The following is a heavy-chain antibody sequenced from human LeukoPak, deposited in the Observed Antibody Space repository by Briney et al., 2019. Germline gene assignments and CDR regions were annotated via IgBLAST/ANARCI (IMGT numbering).Heavy chain of an antibody. Sequence: ASVKVSCKASGYTFTSYAMHWVRQAPGQRLEWMGWINAGNGNTKYSQKFQGRVTITRDTSASTAYMELSSLRSEDTAVYYCARDLAEGSGSYYTDYWGQGTLVTVSS. CDR3: ARDLAEGSGSYYTDY. J-gene: IGHJ4*02. V-gene: IGHV1-3*01. CDR1: GYTFTSYA. D-gene: IGHD3-10*01. CDR2: INAGNGNT.